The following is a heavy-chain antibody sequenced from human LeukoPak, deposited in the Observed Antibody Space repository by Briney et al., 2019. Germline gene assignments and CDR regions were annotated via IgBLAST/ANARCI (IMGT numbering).Heavy chain of an antibody. V-gene: IGHV1-69*05. CDR3: ASQPTTVTTGPPGN. J-gene: IGHJ4*02. D-gene: IGHD4-17*01. CDR2: IIPIFGTA. Sequence: ASVKVSCKASGGAFSSYAISWVRQAPGQGLEWMGRIIPIFGTANYAQKFQGRVTITTDESTSTAYMELSSLRSEDTAVYYCASQPTTVTTGPPGNWGQGTLVTVSS. CDR1: GGAFSSYA.